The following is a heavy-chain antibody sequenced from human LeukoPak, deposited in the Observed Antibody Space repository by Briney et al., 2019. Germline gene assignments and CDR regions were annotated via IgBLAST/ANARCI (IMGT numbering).Heavy chain of an antibody. Sequence: PSETLSPTCTVSGCSISSYYWSWIRQPPGKGLEWMGYIYYSGSTNYNPSLKSRVTISVDTSKNQSSLKLSSVTAADTAVYYCARGGLSWNYKRNYYYYMDVWGKGTTVTVSS. CDR3: ARGGLSWNYKRNYYYYMDV. CDR1: GCSISSYY. CDR2: IYYSGST. V-gene: IGHV4-59*01. J-gene: IGHJ6*03. D-gene: IGHD1-7*01.